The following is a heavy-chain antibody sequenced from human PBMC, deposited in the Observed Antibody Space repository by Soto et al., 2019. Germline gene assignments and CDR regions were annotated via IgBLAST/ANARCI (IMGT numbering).Heavy chain of an antibody. D-gene: IGHD3-3*01. CDR2: LRVGYTT. CDR3: GRRGGRARLGEHFLDC. V-gene: IGHV3-72*01. CDR1: GFKVSDHD. Sequence: EVQLVESGGDLVQPGGSLRLSCAASGFKVSDHDMDWVRQAPGKGLEWIGRLRVGYTTEYAASVKGRFIFSRDDSENSLFLQMNSLKTEDTAVYYCGRRGGRARLGEHFLDCWGQGTLVAVSS. J-gene: IGHJ4*02.